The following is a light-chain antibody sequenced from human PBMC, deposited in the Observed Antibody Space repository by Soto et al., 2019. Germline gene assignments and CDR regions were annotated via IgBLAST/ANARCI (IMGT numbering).Light chain of an antibody. CDR3: CSYAGSYTYV. J-gene: IGLJ1*01. V-gene: IGLV2-11*01. CDR1: SSDVGGHHY. Sequence: QSVLTQPASVSGSPGQSITISCTGTSSDVGGHHYVSWYQQHPGKAPKLMIYDVSKRPSGVPDRFSGSKSGNTASLTISGLQAEDEADYYCCSYAGSYTYVFGTGTKLTVL. CDR2: DVS.